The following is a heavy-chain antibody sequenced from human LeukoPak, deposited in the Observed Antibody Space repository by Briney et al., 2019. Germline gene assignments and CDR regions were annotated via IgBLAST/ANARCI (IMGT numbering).Heavy chain of an antibody. D-gene: IGHD6-13*01. Sequence: GRSLRLSCAASGFTFSSYAMHWVRQAPGKGLEWVAVISYDGSNKYYADSVKGRFTISRDNAKNSLYLQMNSLRAEDTAVYYCASGQLENYWGQGTLVTVSS. CDR1: GFTFSSYA. V-gene: IGHV3-30*04. J-gene: IGHJ4*02. CDR3: ASGQLENY. CDR2: ISYDGSNK.